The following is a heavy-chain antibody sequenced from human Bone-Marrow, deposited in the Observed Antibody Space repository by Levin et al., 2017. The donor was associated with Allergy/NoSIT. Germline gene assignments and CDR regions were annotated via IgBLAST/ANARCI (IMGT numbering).Heavy chain of an antibody. J-gene: IGHJ3*02. CDR1: GFTFSNHA. CDR3: AREKTGPRGGFDI. Sequence: GGSLRLSCATSGFTFSNHAMTWVRQAPGKGLEWVSAINGGGSNTFYADSVKGRFTISRDNAKNSLYLQMNSLRVEDTAVYYCAREKTGPRGGFDIWGQGTMVTVSS. D-gene: IGHD1-1*01. CDR2: INGGGSNT. V-gene: IGHV3-23*01.